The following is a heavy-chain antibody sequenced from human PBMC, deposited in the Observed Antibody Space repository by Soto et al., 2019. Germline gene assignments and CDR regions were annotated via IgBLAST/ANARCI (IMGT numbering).Heavy chain of an antibody. CDR1: GYTLSDFD. CDR2: MNAKSGDT. V-gene: IGHV1-8*01. D-gene: IGHD3-16*01. J-gene: IGHJ6*02. CDR3: ARCNHFNYVGFDV. Sequence: QAHLEQYGAEAKRTGASVTVSCKASGYTLSDFDINWLRQASGQGPEWMGRMNAKSGDTFFAQRFQGKFNMTWDTSLSTAYMEVGSGTSDDTAIYYCARCNHFNYVGFDVWGQGSTVAVSS.